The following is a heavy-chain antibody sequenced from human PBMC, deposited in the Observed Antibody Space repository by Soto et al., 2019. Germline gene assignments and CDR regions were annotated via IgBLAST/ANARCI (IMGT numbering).Heavy chain of an antibody. Sequence: GGSLRLSCAASGFTFSSFAMSWVRQAPGKGLEWVSAISGSGGSTYYADSVKGRFTISRDNSKNTLYLQMNSLRAEDTAVYYCARSNGYSGYDPPDYWGRGTLVTVSS. J-gene: IGHJ4*02. CDR3: ARSNGYSGYDPPDY. CDR2: ISGSGGST. D-gene: IGHD5-12*01. V-gene: IGHV3-23*01. CDR1: GFTFSSFA.